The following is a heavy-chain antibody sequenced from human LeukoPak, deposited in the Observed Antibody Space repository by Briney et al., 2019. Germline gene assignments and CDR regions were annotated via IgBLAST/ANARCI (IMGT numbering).Heavy chain of an antibody. CDR1: GFTVSGNY. J-gene: IGHJ4*02. D-gene: IGHD5-24*01. Sequence: PGGSLRLSCAASGFTVSGNYMSWVRQAPGKGLEWVSVIYSGGSTYYADSVKGRFTISRDNSKNTPYLQMNSLRADDTAVYYCAREWLQLGFGYWGQGTLVTVSS. V-gene: IGHV3-66*01. CDR2: IYSGGST. CDR3: AREWLQLGFGY.